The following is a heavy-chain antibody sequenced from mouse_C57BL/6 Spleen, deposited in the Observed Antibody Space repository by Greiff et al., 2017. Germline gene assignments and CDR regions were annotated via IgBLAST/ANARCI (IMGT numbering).Heavy chain of an antibody. CDR3: ARSLITTVAYWYFDV. J-gene: IGHJ1*03. Sequence: EVQRVESGPELVKPGASVKISCKASGYSFTDYNMNWVKQSNGKSLEWIGVINPNYGTTSYNQKFKGKATLTVDQSSSTAYMQLNSLTSEDSAVYYCARSLITTVAYWYFDVWGTGTTVTVSS. CDR2: INPNYGTT. D-gene: IGHD1-1*01. V-gene: IGHV1-39*01. CDR1: GYSFTDYN.